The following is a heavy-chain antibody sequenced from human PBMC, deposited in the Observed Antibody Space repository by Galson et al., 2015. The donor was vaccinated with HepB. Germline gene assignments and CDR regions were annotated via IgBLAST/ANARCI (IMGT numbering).Heavy chain of an antibody. CDR2: INPSGGST. Sequence: SVKVSCKASGYTFTSYYMHWVRQAPGQGLEWMGIINPSGGSTSYAQKFQGRVTMTRDTSTSTVYMELSSLRSEDTAVYYCARVNRLPQALQELDYWGQGTLVTVSS. J-gene: IGHJ4*02. V-gene: IGHV1-46*01. CDR3: ARVNRLPQALQELDY. D-gene: IGHD2/OR15-2a*01. CDR1: GYTFTSYY.